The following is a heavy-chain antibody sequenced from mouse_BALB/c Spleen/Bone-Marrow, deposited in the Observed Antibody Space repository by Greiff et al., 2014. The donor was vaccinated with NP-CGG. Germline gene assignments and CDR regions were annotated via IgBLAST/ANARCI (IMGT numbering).Heavy chain of an antibody. D-gene: IGHD2-1*01. Sequence: EVNLVESGGGLVQPGGSLKLSCAASGFTFSSYGMSWVRQTPDKRLELVATINSNGGSTYYPDSVKGRFTISRDNARNTLYLQMSSLKSEDTAMYYCERPYGNWYFDVWGAGTTVTVSS. CDR3: ERPYGNWYFDV. CDR1: GFTFSSYG. V-gene: IGHV5-6-3*01. CDR2: INSNGGST. J-gene: IGHJ1*01.